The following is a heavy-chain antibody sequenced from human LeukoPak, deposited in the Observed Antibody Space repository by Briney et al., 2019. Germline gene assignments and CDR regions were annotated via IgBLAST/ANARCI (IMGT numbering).Heavy chain of an antibody. V-gene: IGHV3-48*01. CDR2: ISSSSSTI. J-gene: IGHJ3*02. D-gene: IGHD3-9*01. CDR1: GFTFSSYS. Sequence: PGGSLRLSCAASGFTFSSYSMNWVRQAPGKGLEWVSYISSSSSTIYYADSVKGRFTISRDNSKNTLYLQMNSLRAEDTAVYYCAKNRGDDIFSIWGQGTMVTVSS. CDR3: AKNRGDDIFSI.